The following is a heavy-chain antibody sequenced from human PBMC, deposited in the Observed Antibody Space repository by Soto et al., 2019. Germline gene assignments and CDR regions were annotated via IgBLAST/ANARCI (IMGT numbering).Heavy chain of an antibody. V-gene: IGHV4-34*01. CDR2: INHSGST. J-gene: IGHJ6*02. CDR3: ARGPQGYSYGYSYYGMDV. D-gene: IGHD5-18*01. CDR1: GGSFSGYY. Sequence: SETLSLTCAVYGGSFSGYYWSWIRQPPGKGLEWIGEINHSGSTNYNPSLKSRVTISVDTSKNQFSLKLSSVTAADTAVYYCARGPQGYSYGYSYYGMDVWGQGTTVTVSS.